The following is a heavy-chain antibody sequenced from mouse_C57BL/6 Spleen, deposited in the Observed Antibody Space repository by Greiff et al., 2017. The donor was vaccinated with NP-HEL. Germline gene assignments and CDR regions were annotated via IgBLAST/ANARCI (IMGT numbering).Heavy chain of an antibody. CDR3: ARSGGIYDGYYVDFDY. J-gene: IGHJ2*01. Sequence: QVQLQQPGTELVKPGASVKLSCKASGYTFTSYWMHWVKPRPGQGLEWIGNITPSNGGTNSNEKFKSKATLTVDKSSSTAYMQLSSLPSEDSAVYYCARSGGIYDGYYVDFDYWGQGTTLTVSS. D-gene: IGHD2-3*01. V-gene: IGHV1-53*01. CDR1: GYTFTSYW. CDR2: ITPSNGGT.